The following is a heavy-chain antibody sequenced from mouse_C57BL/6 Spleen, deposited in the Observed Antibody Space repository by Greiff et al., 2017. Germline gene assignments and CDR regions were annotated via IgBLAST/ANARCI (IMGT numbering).Heavy chain of an antibody. Sequence: VQLQQSVAELVRPGASVKLSCTASGFNIKNTYMPWVKQRPEQGLEWIGRIDPASGNTNYAPKFQGKATLSADTSSNTAYLQLSRLTSEDTAIYYCARDCITSVIANAMDYWGQGTSVTVSA. CDR3: ARDCITSVIANAMDY. CDR2: IDPASGNT. J-gene: IGHJ4*01. CDR1: GFNIKNTY. V-gene: IGHV14-3*01. D-gene: IGHD1-1*01.